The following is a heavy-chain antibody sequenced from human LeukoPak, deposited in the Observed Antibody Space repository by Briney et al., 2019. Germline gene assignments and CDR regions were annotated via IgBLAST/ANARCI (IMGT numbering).Heavy chain of an antibody. V-gene: IGHV3-7*01. J-gene: IGHJ4*02. D-gene: IGHD4-11*01. CDR1: GFGFSNYW. CDR3: ARDRGYSNFDY. CDR2: MNEDGSEK. Sequence: GGSLRLSCAASGFGFSNYWMSWVRQAPGKGLEWVANMNEDGSEKNYVDSVKGRFTISRDNAQDSLYLQMNSLRAEDTAVYYCARDRGYSNFDYWGQGTLLTVSS.